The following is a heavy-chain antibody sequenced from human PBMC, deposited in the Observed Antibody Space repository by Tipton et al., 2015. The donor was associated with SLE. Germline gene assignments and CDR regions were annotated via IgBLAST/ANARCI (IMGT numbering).Heavy chain of an antibody. D-gene: IGHD7-27*01. CDR3: ARGGNWDFDY. CDR1: GGSISSDYW. J-gene: IGHJ4*02. CDR2: IHHIRGA. V-gene: IGHV4-4*02. Sequence: TLSLTCAVSGGSISSDYWWTWVRQSPGKGLEWIGEIHHIRGANYNPSLVSRLTMSTDRSNNQFSLKMSFVSAADTAVYYCARGGNWDFDYWGQGTVVTVSS.